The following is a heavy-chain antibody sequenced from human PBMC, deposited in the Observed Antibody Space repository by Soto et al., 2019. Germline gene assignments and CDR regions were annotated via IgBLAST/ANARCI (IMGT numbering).Heavy chain of an antibody. CDR1: GGTFSSYA. CDR2: IIPTFGPA. Sequence: QVQLVQSGAEVKKPGSSVKVSCKASGGTFSSYAISWVRQAPGQGLEWMGGIIPTFGPANDAQKFQGRVTITADDSTCTAHMELSSLRSEDTAVYYCARVGRDGYPAAGPDIWGQGTMVTVSS. CDR3: ARVGRDGYPAAGPDI. V-gene: IGHV1-69*12. D-gene: IGHD5-12*01. J-gene: IGHJ3*02.